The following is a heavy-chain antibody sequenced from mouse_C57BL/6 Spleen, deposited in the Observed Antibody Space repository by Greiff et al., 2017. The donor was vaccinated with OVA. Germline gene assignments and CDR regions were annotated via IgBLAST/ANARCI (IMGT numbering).Heavy chain of an antibody. J-gene: IGHJ3*01. Sequence: EVKLVESGGGLVQPGGSLILSCAASGFTFTDYYMSWVRQPPGKALEWLGFIRNKANGYTTEYSASVKGRFTISRDNSQSILYLQMNALRAEDSATYYCARYGDMSWFAYWGQGTLVTVSA. CDR1: GFTFTDYY. CDR3: ARYGDMSWFAY. V-gene: IGHV7-3*01. CDR2: IRNKANGYTT. D-gene: IGHD2-13*01.